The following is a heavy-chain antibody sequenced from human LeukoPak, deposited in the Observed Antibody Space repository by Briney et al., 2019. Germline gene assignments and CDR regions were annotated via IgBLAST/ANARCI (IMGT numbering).Heavy chain of an antibody. V-gene: IGHV1-69*13. CDR1: GDTFSSYA. J-gene: IGHJ4*02. Sequence: GASVKVSCKASGDTFSSYAISWVRQAPGQGLEWMGGIIPIFGTANYAQKFQGRVTITADESTSTAYMELSSLRSEDTAVYYCARGWLAETTVVTPYNYWGQGTLVTVSS. CDR2: IIPIFGTA. D-gene: IGHD4-23*01. CDR3: ARGWLAETTVVTPYNY.